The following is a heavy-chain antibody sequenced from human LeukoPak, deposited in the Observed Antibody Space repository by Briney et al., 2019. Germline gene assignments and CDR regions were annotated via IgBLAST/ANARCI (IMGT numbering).Heavy chain of an antibody. CDR1: GGSLSGYY. Sequence: SETLSLTCTVPGGSLSGYYWGWVRQPPGKGLQFIWYIHYTGSTNYNPSLESRVTLSVDTSKNQFSLKLRSVTAADTAVYYCARLSKDTVVLPAAMAHYFDYWGQGTLVTVSS. D-gene: IGHD2-2*01. J-gene: IGHJ4*02. V-gene: IGHV4-59*08. CDR3: ARLSKDTVVLPAAMAHYFDY. CDR2: IHYTGST.